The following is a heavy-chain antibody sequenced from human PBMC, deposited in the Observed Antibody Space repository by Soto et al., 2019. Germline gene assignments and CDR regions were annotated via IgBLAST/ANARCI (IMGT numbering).Heavy chain of an antibody. J-gene: IGHJ4*02. D-gene: IGHD3-22*01. Sequence: LRLSCAASGFTFSSYAMHWVRQAPGKGLEWVAVISYDGSNKYYADSVKGRFTISRDNSKNTLYLQMNSLRAEDTAVYYCTSTDYYDSSGYYGYWGQGTLVTVSS. CDR2: ISYDGSNK. CDR3: TSTDYYDSSGYYGY. V-gene: IGHV3-30-3*01. CDR1: GFTFSSYA.